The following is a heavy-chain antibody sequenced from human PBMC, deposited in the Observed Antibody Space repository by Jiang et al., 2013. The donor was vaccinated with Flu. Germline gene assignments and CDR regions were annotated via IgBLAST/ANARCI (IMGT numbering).Heavy chain of an antibody. J-gene: IGHJ4*02. CDR1: GFTFSSYG. CDR2: ISYDGSNK. CDR3: VREPLRSSGFDY. D-gene: IGHD6-19*01. V-gene: IGHV3-30*03. Sequence: LRLSCAASGFTFSSYGMHWVRQAPGKGLEWVAVISYDGSNKYYADSVKGRFTISRDNSKNTLYLQMNSLRAEDTAVYYCVREPLRSSGFDYWGQGTLVTVSS.